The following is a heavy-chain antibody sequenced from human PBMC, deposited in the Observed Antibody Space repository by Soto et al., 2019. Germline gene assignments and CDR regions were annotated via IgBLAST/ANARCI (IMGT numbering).Heavy chain of an antibody. CDR3: ARLSGGRSVYFDP. J-gene: IGHJ5*02. CDR2: INYNRRT. V-gene: IGHV4-39*01. CDR1: RTSIRSSNNY. D-gene: IGHD2-8*02. Sequence: QLQLQESGPGLVKPSETLSLTCSVSRTSIRSSNNYWGWVRQPPGTGLEWIGSINYNRRTYQNPSLKSRATISIDTSENQFSLKLTSVTAADTAVYFCARLSGGRSVYFDPWGQGILVTVSS.